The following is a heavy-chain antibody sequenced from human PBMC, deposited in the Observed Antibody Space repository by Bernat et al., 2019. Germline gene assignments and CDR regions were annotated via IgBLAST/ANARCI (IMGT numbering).Heavy chain of an antibody. CDR2: MSGSGIDT. CDR3: LKGDYYCHDSSAYLDH. CDR1: GFTFLSYA. D-gene: IGHD3-22*01. J-gene: IGHJ4*02. V-gene: IGHV3-23*01. Sequence: EVQLLESGGGLVQPGGSLRLSCAASGFTFLSYAMSWVRQAPGQGLAWVSAMSGSGIDTYYTESVKGPFTTSRHNSTDTLYLQMNSMRAEDTAVYVYLKGDYYCHDSSAYLDHWRMGTLVTVSS.